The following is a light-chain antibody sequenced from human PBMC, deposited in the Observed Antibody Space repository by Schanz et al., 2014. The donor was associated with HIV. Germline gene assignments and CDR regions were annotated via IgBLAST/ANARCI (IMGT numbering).Light chain of an antibody. CDR2: DVG. Sequence: QSALAQPASVSGSPGQSITISCSGTSSDIGTYNYVSWYQQHPGKAPKVLIYDVGNRPSGVSNRFSGSKSGNTASLTISGLQAEDEADYYCCSYAGSYTWVFGGGTKLTVL. CDR3: CSYAGSYTWV. CDR1: SSDIGTYNY. V-gene: IGLV2-14*03. J-gene: IGLJ3*02.